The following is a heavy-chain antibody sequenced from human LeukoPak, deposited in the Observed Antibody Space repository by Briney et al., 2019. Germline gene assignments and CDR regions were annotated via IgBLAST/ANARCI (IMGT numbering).Heavy chain of an antibody. V-gene: IGHV3-7*03. CDR1: GFTFSNLW. D-gene: IGHD6-13*01. Sequence: GGSLRLSCAASGFTFSNLWMSWVRQAPGKGLKWVANIKQDGSEKYYVDSVKGRFTISRDNAQNSLYLQMSSLRAEDTAIYYCATSTAAAGTDWGQGTLVTVSS. J-gene: IGHJ4*02. CDR3: ATSTAAAGTD. CDR2: IKQDGSEK.